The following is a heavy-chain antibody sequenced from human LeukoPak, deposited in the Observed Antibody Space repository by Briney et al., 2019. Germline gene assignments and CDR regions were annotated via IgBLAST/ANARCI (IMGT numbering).Heavy chain of an antibody. Sequence: PSETLSLTCTVSGGSVSSGSYYWRWIRQPPGKGLEWIGYIYYGGSTNYNPSLKSRVTISVDTSKNQFSLKLSSVTAADTAVYYCASATSFRGYSYGFADYWGQGTLVTVSS. V-gene: IGHV4-61*01. CDR2: IYYGGST. CDR3: ASATSFRGYSYGFADY. J-gene: IGHJ4*02. CDR1: GGSVSSGSYY. D-gene: IGHD5-18*01.